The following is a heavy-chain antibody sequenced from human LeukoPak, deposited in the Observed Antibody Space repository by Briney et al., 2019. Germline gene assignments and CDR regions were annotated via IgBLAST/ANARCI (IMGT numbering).Heavy chain of an antibody. J-gene: IGHJ4*02. Sequence: GGSLRLSCAASGFTFSNYGMHWVRQAPGKGLEWVAVIWYDGSNNYYADSVKGRFTISRDNAKNSLYLQMNSLRAEDTAVYYCARIGAGSSRDYWGQGTLVTVSS. D-gene: IGHD6-13*01. CDR1: GFTFSNYG. CDR2: IWYDGSNN. CDR3: ARIGAGSSRDY. V-gene: IGHV3-33*03.